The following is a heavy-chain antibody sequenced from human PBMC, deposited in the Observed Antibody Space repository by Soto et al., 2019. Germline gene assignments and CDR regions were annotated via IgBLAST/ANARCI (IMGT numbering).Heavy chain of an antibody. J-gene: IGHJ4*02. CDR1: GGTFSSYA. D-gene: IGHD2-2*01. V-gene: IGHV1-69*13. CDR2: IIPIFGTA. CDR3: AKDSHWAIISPTHDY. Sequence: GASVKVSCKASGGTFSSYAISWVRQAPGQGLEWMGGIIPIFGTANYAQKFQGRVTITADESTSTAYMELDSLRAEDTAIYYCAKDSHWAIISPTHDYWGQGTLVTVSS.